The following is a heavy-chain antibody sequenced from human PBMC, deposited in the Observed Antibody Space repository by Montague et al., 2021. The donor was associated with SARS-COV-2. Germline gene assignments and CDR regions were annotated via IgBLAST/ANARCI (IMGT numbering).Heavy chain of an antibody. J-gene: IGHJ3*02. CDR1: GGSISSGDYS. V-gene: IGHV4-31*03. D-gene: IGHD3-22*01. Sequence: TLSLTCTVSGGSISSGDYSWSWIRQHPGKGLEWFGNIYYSGSTYYNPSLKSRVTISVDTSKNQFSLKLSSVTAADTAVYYCARVKRIAMLVVVIGAFDIWGQGTMVTVSS. CDR3: ARVKRIAMLVVVIGAFDI. CDR2: IYYSGST.